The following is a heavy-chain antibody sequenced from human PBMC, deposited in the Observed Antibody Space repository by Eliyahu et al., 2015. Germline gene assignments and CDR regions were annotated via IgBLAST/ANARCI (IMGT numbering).Heavy chain of an antibody. CDR1: GFXLTSYA. D-gene: IGHD4-17*01. CDR2: IWYAGLDT. V-gene: IGHV3-33*01. J-gene: IGHJ4*02. CDR3: ARDPHDNGYYFDY. Sequence: QVQLVESGGGVVQPGRSLRLSCXTSGFXLTSYAIHCWVRAPPGRGLXWVAVIWYAGLDTYYADSVKGRFTISRDTSQSTVFLQMDSLRAEDTALYYCARDPHDNGYYFDYWGQGTMVTVSS.